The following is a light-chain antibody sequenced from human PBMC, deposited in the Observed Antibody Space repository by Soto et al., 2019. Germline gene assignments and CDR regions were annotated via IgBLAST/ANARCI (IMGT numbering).Light chain of an antibody. CDR3: QQYGRSPPFT. J-gene: IGKJ2*01. CDR2: GAS. CDR1: QSVSSSY. V-gene: IGKV3-20*01. Sequence: ELVLTQSPGTLSLSPGERATLSCRASQSVSSSYLAWYQQKPGQAPRLLIYGASNRATGIPDRFSGSGSGTDFTLTISRPEPEDFAVYFCQQYGRSPPFTFGQGIKVEIK.